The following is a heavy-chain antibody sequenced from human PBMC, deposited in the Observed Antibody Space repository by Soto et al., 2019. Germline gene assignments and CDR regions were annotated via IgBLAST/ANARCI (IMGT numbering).Heavy chain of an antibody. CDR3: ANLWFGELFHPPAAGMDV. Sequence: ASVKVSCKASGYTFTSYAIHWVRQAPGQRLEWMGWINAGNGNTKYSQKFQRRVTITRDTSKSTANMELNNLRSEDTAVYYCANLWFGELFHPPAAGMDVWGEGTTVTVS. CDR2: INAGNGNT. V-gene: IGHV1-3*01. D-gene: IGHD3-10*01. J-gene: IGHJ6*02. CDR1: GYTFTSYA.